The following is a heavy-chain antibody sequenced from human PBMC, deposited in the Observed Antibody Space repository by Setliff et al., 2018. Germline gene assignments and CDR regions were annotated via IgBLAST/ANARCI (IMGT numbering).Heavy chain of an antibody. D-gene: IGHD3-16*01. Sequence: PGGSLRLSCTASGLSYTNDWVCWVRQAPGKGLEWLASINPDGSEKYYVDSVKGRFTISRDNARNSLSLQMNSLRTEDTAVYYCFGAGTCSYWGQGTQVTAPQ. CDR2: INPDGSEK. V-gene: IGHV3-7*01. J-gene: IGHJ4*02. CDR3: FGAGTCSY. CDR1: GLSYTNDW.